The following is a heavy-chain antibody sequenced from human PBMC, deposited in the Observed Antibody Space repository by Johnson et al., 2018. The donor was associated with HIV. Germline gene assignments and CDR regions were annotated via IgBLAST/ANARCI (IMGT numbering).Heavy chain of an antibody. CDR3: ARGYYYGSGSYYNSGAFDI. J-gene: IGHJ3*02. CDR2: IGSAGDT. D-gene: IGHD3-10*01. V-gene: IGHV3-13*01. CDR1: EFTFSNYD. Sequence: VQVVESGGGLVQPGGSLRLSCAASEFTFSNYDMHWVRQATGKGLEWVSAIGSAGDTYYPGSVKGRFTISIENAKNSLYLQMNSLTAGDTAVYYCARGYYYGSGSYYNSGAFDIWGQGTMVTVSS.